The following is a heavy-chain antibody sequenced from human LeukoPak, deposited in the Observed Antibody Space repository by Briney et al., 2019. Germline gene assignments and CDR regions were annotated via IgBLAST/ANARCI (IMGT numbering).Heavy chain of an antibody. V-gene: IGHV3-20*04. CDR2: INWNGGSS. CDR1: GFTFDDYG. CDR3: ARWLQRGDAFDL. Sequence: PGGSLRLSCAASGFTFDDYGMSWVRQVPGKGLEWVSGINWNGGSSGYADSVKGRFAISRDNAKNSLYLQMNRLRAEDTALYYCARWLQRGDAFDLWGLGTMVTVSS. J-gene: IGHJ3*01. D-gene: IGHD3-10*01.